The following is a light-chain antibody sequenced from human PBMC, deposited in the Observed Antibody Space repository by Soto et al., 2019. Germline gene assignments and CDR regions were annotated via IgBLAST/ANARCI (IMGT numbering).Light chain of an antibody. CDR1: QDISDY. V-gene: IGKV1-33*01. CDR3: QRYDHVPIT. J-gene: IGKJ5*01. Sequence: DIQMTQSPSSLSASVGDRVTISCQASQDISDYLNWYQHKPGKALKLLIYDASNLERGVPSRFSGSGSGTNFTFIISSLQPEDFATYYCQRYDHVPITFGQGTRVEIK. CDR2: DAS.